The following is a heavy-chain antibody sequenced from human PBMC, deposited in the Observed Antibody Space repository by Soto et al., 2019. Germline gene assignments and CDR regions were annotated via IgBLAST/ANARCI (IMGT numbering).Heavy chain of an antibody. CDR3: AATKGSGWYLYFDY. Sequence: PGGSLRLSCAASGFTFSSYWMSWVRQAPGKGLEWVANIKPDGSEKYYVDSVRGRFTISRDNAKNSLYLQMNSLRAEDTAVYYCAATKGSGWYLYFDYWGQGTLVTVSS. CDR2: IKPDGSEK. J-gene: IGHJ4*02. CDR1: GFTFSSYW. D-gene: IGHD6-19*01. V-gene: IGHV3-7*03.